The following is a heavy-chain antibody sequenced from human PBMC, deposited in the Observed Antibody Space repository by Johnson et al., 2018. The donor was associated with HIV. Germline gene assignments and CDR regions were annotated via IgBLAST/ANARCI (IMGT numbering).Heavy chain of an antibody. CDR3: TRGVNSEGGSI. CDR1: GFTFSQAW. V-gene: IGHV3-15*01. CDR2: IKRETDGGTR. Sequence: MLLVESGGSLVKPGGSLRLSCVGSGFTFSQAWMSWVRQAPGKGLEWVGRIKRETDGGTRDYAAPVKGRFSISRDDSKNTLYLQMNSLKTDDTAVYYCTRGVNSEGGSIWGQGTMVTVSS. J-gene: IGHJ3*02. D-gene: IGHD3-16*01.